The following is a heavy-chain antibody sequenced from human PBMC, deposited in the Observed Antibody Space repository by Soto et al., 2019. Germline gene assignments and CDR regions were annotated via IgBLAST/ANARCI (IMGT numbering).Heavy chain of an antibody. CDR3: TTSNWFDP. CDR2: IYYSGST. J-gene: IGHJ5*02. V-gene: IGHV4-39*01. CDR1: GGSISSSRYY. D-gene: IGHD1-1*01. Sequence: QLQLQESGPGLVKPSETLSLTCTVSGGSISSSRYYWGWIRQPPGKGLEWIGRIYYSGSTYYNPSPKSRVTISVDTSKHQFSLKLSSVTAADTAVYYCTTSNWFDPWGQGTLVTVSS.